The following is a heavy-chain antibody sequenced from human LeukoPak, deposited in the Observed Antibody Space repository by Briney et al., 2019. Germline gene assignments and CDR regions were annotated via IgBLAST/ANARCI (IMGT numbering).Heavy chain of an antibody. J-gene: IGHJ4*02. CDR1: GFTFSSYE. CDR3: AREDIVATAIDY. V-gene: IGHV3-48*03. CDR2: ISSSGSTI. Sequence: PGGSLRLSCAASGFTFSSYEMNWVRQAPGKGVEWVSYISSSGSTIDYADSVKGRFTISRDNAKNSLYLQMNSLRAEDTAVYYCAREDIVATAIDYWGQGTLVTVSS. D-gene: IGHD5-12*01.